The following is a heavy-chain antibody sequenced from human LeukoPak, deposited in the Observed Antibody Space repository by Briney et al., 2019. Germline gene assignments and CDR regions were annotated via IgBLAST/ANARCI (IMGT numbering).Heavy chain of an antibody. CDR3: AKSRDYGFDY. J-gene: IGHJ4*02. CDR1: GFTFSNYA. V-gene: IGHV3-23*01. CDR2: LSGTGGST. Sequence: GGSLRLSCAASGFTFSNYAMSWVRQAPGKGLEWVSTLSGTGGSTYYADSVKGRFTISRDNSKNTLYLQMNSLRAEDTAVYYCAKSRDYGFDYWGQGTLVTVSS. D-gene: IGHD4-17*01.